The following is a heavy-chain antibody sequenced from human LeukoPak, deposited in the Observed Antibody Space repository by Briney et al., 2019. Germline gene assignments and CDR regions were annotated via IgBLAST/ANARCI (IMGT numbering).Heavy chain of an antibody. D-gene: IGHD6-13*01. J-gene: IGHJ4*02. CDR1: GFSFSTYA. Sequence: GGSLRLSCAVSGFSFSTYAMHWVRQAPGKGLEWVAVISYDGSYKFYADSVKGRFTISRDNSKSTLYLQMNSLRAEDTAVYYCAKDRYSGLNTIDYWGQGTLVTVSS. CDR2: ISYDGSYK. V-gene: IGHV3-30*18. CDR3: AKDRYSGLNTIDY.